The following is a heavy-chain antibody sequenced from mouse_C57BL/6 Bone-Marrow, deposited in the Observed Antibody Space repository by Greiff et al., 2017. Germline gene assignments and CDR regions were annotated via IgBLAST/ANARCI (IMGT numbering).Heavy chain of an antibody. V-gene: IGHV1-81*01. CDR2: IYPRSGNT. Sequence: VQLQQSGAELARPGASVKLSCKASGYTFTSYGISWVKQRTGQGLEWIGEIYPRSGNTYYNEKFKGKATLTANKSSSTAYMELRRLTSEDAAVYFCARRVGWLPLYWGQGTTLTVSS. CDR3: ARRVGWLPLY. CDR1: GYTFTSYG. D-gene: IGHD2-3*01. J-gene: IGHJ2*01.